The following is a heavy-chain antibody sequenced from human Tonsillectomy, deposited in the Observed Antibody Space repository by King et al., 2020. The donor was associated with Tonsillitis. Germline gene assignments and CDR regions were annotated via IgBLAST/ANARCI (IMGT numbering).Heavy chain of an antibody. CDR1: GGSINNNNYY. D-gene: IGHD3-10*01. Sequence: QLQESGAGLVKPSETLSLICTVSGGSINNNNYYWGWIRQPPGKGLEWIGSNYNSGSTNYNPSLKSRVTISVDTSKNQFSLKLSSVTAADTAVYYCARHKWYGSGSYQDDAFDIWGQGTMVTVSS. CDR2: NYNSGST. V-gene: IGHV4-39*01. CDR3: ARHKWYGSGSYQDDAFDI. J-gene: IGHJ3*02.